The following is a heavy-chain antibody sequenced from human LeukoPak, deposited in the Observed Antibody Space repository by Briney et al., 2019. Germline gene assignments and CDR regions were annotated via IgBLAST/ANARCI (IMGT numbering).Heavy chain of an antibody. CDR2: ISYDGSNK. V-gene: IGHV3-30*01. D-gene: IGHD2-2*02. CDR1: GFTFSSYA. CDR3: ARRGYCSSTSCYTVVYYMDV. J-gene: IGHJ6*03. Sequence: GRSLRLSCAASGFTFSSYAMHWVRQAPGKGLEWVAVISYDGSNKYYADSVKGRFTISRDNSKNTLYLKMNSLRAEDTAVSYCARRGYCSSTSCYTVVYYMDVWGKGTTVTVSS.